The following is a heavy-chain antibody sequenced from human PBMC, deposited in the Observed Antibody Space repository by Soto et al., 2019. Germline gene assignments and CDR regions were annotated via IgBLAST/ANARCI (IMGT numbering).Heavy chain of an antibody. CDR2: ISHLEST. CDR1: GASISYGGFS. V-gene: IGHV4-30-2*06. Sequence: QLQLQESGSGLVKTSETLSLTCTVSGASISYGGFSWSWIRQSPGKGLEWIGYISHLESTYFHPSFKSRLTMSIDRTRNQVSLKLSSVTAADMAVYDCARGGGYDSFDYWGQGVLVTVSS. J-gene: IGHJ4*02. CDR3: ARGGGYDSFDY. D-gene: IGHD5-12*01.